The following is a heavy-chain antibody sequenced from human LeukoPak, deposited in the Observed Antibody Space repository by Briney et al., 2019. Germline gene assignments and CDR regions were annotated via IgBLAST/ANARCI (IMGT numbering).Heavy chain of an antibody. CDR3: ARSTGGAAAGPDY. CDR1: GFTFSSYA. CDR2: ISYDGSNK. V-gene: IGHV3-30-3*01. D-gene: IGHD6-13*01. Sequence: GRSLRLSCAASGFTFSSYAMHWVRQAPGKGLEWVAVISYDGSNKYYADSVKGRFTISRDNSKNTLYLQMNSLRAEDTAVYYCARSTGGAAAGPDYCGQGTLVTVSS. J-gene: IGHJ4*02.